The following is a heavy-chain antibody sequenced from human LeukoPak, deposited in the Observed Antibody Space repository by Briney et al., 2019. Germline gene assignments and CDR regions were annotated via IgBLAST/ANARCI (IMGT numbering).Heavy chain of an antibody. D-gene: IGHD3-22*01. V-gene: IGHV4-59*08. J-gene: IGHJ4*02. Sequence: SETLSLTCTVSGGSISSYYWSWIRQPPGKGLEWIGYIYYSGSTNYNPSLKSRVTISVDTSKNQFSPKLSSVTAADTAVYYCASQHYYDSSGYLGGLDYWGQGTLVTVSS. CDR2: IYYSGST. CDR3: ASQHYYDSSGYLGGLDY. CDR1: GGSISSYY.